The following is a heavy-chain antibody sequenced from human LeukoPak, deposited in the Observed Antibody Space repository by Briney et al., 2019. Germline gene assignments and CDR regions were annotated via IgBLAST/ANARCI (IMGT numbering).Heavy chain of an antibody. CDR2: INHSGST. CDR1: GGSISSYY. J-gene: IGHJ4*02. V-gene: IGHV4-59*12. D-gene: IGHD3-22*01. Sequence: PSETLSLTCTVSGGSISSYYWSWIRQPPGKGLEWIGYINHSGSTNYNPSLKSRVTISVDTSKNQFSLKLSSVTAADTAVYYCAREGTDYYDSSGYYWSDYWGQGTLVTVSS. CDR3: AREGTDYYDSSGYYWSDY.